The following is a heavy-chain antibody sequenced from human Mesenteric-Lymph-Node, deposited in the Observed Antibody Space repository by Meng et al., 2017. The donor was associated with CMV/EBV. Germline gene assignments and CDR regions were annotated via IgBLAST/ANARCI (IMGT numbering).Heavy chain of an antibody. CDR1: GFDFDDSG. CDR2: ISYDGSNK. D-gene: IGHD4/OR15-4a*01. CDR3: ARAGQQYGGVGY. Sequence: GESLKISCAASGFDFDDSGMIWVRQAPGKGLEWVAVISYDGSNKYYADSVKGRFTISRDNSKNTLYLQMNSLRAEDTAVYYCARAGQQYGGVGYWGQGTLVTVSS. J-gene: IGHJ4*02. V-gene: IGHV3-30*03.